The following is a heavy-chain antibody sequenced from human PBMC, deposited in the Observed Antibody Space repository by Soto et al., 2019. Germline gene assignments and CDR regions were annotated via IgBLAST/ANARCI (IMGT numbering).Heavy chain of an antibody. CDR1: GFTFSSYW. D-gene: IGHD2-2*01. CDR3: ARLIGYCSSTSCYGWFDP. Sequence: GGSLRLSCGASGFTFSSYWMSWVRQAPGKGLEWVANIKQDGSEKYYVDSVKGRFTISRDNAKNSLYLQMNSLRAEDTAVYYCARLIGYCSSTSCYGWFDPWGQGTLVTVSS. V-gene: IGHV3-7*03. J-gene: IGHJ5*02. CDR2: IKQDGSEK.